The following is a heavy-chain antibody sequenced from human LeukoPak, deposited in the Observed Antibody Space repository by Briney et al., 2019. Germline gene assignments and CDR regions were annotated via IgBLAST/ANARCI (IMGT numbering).Heavy chain of an antibody. CDR1: GGSISSGGYY. D-gene: IGHD1-14*01. CDR3: ARALPQTNAFGY. J-gene: IGHJ4*02. Sequence: PSQTLSLTCTVSGGSISSGGYYWSWIRQHPGKGLEWIGYIYYSVSTYYNPSLKSRVTISVDTSKNQFSLKLSSVTAADTAVYYCARALPQTNAFGYWGQGTLVTVSS. CDR2: IYYSVST. V-gene: IGHV4-31*03.